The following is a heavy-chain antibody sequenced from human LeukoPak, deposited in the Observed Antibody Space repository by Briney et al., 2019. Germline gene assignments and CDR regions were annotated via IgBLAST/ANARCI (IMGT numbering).Heavy chain of an antibody. Sequence: SETLSLTCTVSGGPLTGYYWSWIRQPPGKGLEWIAYVYYTGRTLYNPSLESRVTISVDTSKTQISLKLTSVTAADTAVYYCARHMSVSYDAFDLWGRGTPVTVSS. CDR3: ARHMSVSYDAFDL. J-gene: IGHJ3*01. CDR2: VYYTGRT. D-gene: IGHD3-10*01. CDR1: GGPLTGYY. V-gene: IGHV4-59*08.